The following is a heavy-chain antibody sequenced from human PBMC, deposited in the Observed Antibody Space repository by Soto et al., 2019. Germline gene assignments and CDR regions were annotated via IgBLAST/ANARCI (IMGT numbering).Heavy chain of an antibody. CDR3: AKFLHLGELSLFSKFDY. Sequence: LRLSCAASGFTFSSYSMNWVRQAPGKGLEWVSSISSSSSYIYYADSVKGRFTISRDNAKNSLYLQMNSLRAEDTAVYYCAKFLHLGELSLFSKFDYWGQGTLVTVSS. CDR1: GFTFSSYS. D-gene: IGHD3-16*02. J-gene: IGHJ4*02. CDR2: ISSSSSYI. V-gene: IGHV3-21*04.